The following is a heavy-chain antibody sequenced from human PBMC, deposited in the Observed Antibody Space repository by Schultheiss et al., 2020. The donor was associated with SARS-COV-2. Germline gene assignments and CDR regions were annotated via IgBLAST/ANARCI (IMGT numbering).Heavy chain of an antibody. V-gene: IGHV4-61*01. J-gene: IGHJ6*02. CDR2: IYYSGTT. Sequence: SQTLSLTCTVSGGSVSSGSYYWSWIRQPPGKGLEWIGNIYYSGTTNYSPSLKSRVTISVYTSKNQVTLRLSSVTAADTAVYYCARDSYGSGRGTSGMDVWGQGTTVTVSS. CDR3: ARDSYGSGRGTSGMDV. D-gene: IGHD3-10*01. CDR1: GGSVSSGSYY.